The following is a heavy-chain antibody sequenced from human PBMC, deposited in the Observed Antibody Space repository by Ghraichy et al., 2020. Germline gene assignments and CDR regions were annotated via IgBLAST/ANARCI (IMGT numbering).Heavy chain of an antibody. CDR1: GFTVSSNY. CDR3: ARGEATAGTLLVD. V-gene: IGHV3-66*01. Sequence: GGSLRLSCAASGFTVSSNYMSWVRQAPGKGLEWVSVIYSGGSTYYADSVRGRFTISRDNPKSTLYLQMNSLRVEDTAVYYCARGEATAGTLLVDWGQGTLVTVSS. CDR2: IYSGGST. J-gene: IGHJ4*02. D-gene: IGHD6-13*01.